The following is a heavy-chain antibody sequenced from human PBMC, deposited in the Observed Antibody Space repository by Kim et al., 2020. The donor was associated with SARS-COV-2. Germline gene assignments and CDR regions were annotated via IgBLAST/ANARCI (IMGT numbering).Heavy chain of an antibody. CDR3: AGGGYSGYDFDPGMDV. CDR1: GYTFTSYD. D-gene: IGHD5-12*01. J-gene: IGHJ6*02. CDR2: MNPNSGNT. Sequence: ASVKVSCKASGYTFTSYDINWVRQATGQGLEWMGWMNPNSGNTGYAQKFQGRVTMTRNTSISTAYMELSSLRSEDTAVYYCAGGGYSGYDFDPGMDVWGQGTTVTVSS. V-gene: IGHV1-8*01.